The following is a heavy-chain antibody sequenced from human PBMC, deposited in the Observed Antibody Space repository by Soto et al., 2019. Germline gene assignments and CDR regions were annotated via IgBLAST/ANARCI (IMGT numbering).Heavy chain of an antibody. V-gene: IGHV4-30-4*08. CDR2: IYYSGSS. CDR1: GGSVSSGNYY. CDR3: ARGSYYYDRGLQCYLNWFDS. J-gene: IGHJ5*01. D-gene: IGHD3-22*01. Sequence: TLSLTCTVSGGSVSSGNYYWSWIRQPPGKGLEWIGYIYYSGSSYYNPSLKSRVTISVDTSKNQFSLKLSSVTAADTAVYYCARGSYYYDRGLQCYLNWFDSWGQGTLVTVSS.